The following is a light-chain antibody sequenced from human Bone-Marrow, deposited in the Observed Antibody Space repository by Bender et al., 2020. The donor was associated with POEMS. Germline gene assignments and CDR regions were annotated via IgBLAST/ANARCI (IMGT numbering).Light chain of an antibody. V-gene: IGLV2-23*02. CDR2: EVT. J-gene: IGLJ1*01. CDR3: CSYTGGTFLGVV. CDR1: SSDVGGYNL. Sequence: QSALTQPASVSGSPGQSITISCIGTSSDVGGYNLVSWYQQHPGKAPELMIYEVTKRPSGVSERFSGSKSGNTASLTISGLQAEDEAYYYCCSYTGGTFLGVVFVTGTEVTVL.